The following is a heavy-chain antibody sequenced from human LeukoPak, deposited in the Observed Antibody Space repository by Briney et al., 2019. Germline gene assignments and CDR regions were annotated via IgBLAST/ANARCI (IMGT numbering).Heavy chain of an antibody. CDR1: GFTFGSYG. CDR3: AKGGTYYYGSGSPNPLYY. D-gene: IGHD3-10*01. V-gene: IGHV3-30*18. CDR2: ISYDGSNK. J-gene: IGHJ4*02. Sequence: GGSLRPSCAASGFTFGSYGMPWVRQAPGKGLEWVAVISYDGSNKYYADSVKGRFTISRDNSKNTLYLQMNSLRAEDTAVYYCAKGGTYYYGSGSPNPLYYWGQGTLVTVSS.